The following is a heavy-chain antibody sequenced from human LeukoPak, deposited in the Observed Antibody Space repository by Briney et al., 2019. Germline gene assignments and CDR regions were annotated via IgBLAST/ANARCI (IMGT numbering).Heavy chain of an antibody. CDR2: IIPIFGTA. CDR3: ARTTVTTVRWFDP. CDR1: GGTFSSYA. V-gene: IGHV1-69*05. J-gene: IGHJ5*02. D-gene: IGHD4-11*01. Sequence: SVKLSCNASGGTFSSYAISWVRQAPGQGLEWMGGIIPIFGTANYAQKFQGRVTITTDESTSTAYMELSRLRSEDTAVYYCARTTVTTVRWFDPWGQGTLVTVSS.